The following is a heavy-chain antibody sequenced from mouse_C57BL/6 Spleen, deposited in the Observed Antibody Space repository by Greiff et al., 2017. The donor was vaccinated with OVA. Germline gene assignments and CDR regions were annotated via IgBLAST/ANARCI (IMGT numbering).Heavy chain of an antibody. CDR2: IWSGGST. D-gene: IGHD2-1*01. CDR1: GFSLTSYG. V-gene: IGHV2-2*01. Sequence: VMLVESGPGLVQPSQSLSITCTVSGFSLTSYGVHWVRQSPGKGLEWLGVIWSGGSTDYNAAFISRLSISKDNSKSQVFFKMNSLQADDTAIYYCARKDYGNYEAWFAYWGQGTLVTVSA. J-gene: IGHJ3*01. CDR3: ARKDYGNYEAWFAY.